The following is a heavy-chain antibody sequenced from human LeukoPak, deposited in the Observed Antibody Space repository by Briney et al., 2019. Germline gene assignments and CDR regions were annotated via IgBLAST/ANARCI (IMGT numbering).Heavy chain of an antibody. CDR2: IYTSGST. D-gene: IGHD4-11*01. CDR1: GGSISSGSYY. Sequence: SETLSLTCTVSGGSISSGSYYWSWIRQPAGKGVEWIGRIYTSGSTNYNPSLKSRVTISVDTSKNQFSLKLSSVTAADTAVYYCARGYSKMNWFDPWGQGTLVTVSS. CDR3: ARGYSKMNWFDP. J-gene: IGHJ5*02. V-gene: IGHV4-61*02.